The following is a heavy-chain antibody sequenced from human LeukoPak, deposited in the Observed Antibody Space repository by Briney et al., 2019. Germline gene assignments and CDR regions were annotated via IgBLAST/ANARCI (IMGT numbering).Heavy chain of an antibody. J-gene: IGHJ4*02. CDR2: IYHSGNT. CDR1: GSSISSSNW. D-gene: IGHD6-13*01. Sequence: PSETLSLTCAVSGSSISSSNWWSWVRQPPGKGLEWIGEIYHSGNTNYNPSLKSRVTMSVDKSKNQFSLKLSSVTAADTAVYYCASALPFQLVHWGQGTLVTVSS. CDR3: ASALPFQLVH. V-gene: IGHV4-4*02.